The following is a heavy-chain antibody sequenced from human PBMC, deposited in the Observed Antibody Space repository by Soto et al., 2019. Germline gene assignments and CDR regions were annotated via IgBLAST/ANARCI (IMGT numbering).Heavy chain of an antibody. CDR2: IYYSGST. CDR1: GGSISSYY. CDR3: ARDSPGSSFFDY. Sequence: PSDTLSLTCTVSGGSISSYYWSWIRQPPGKGLEWIGYIYYSGSTNYNPSLKSRVTISVDTSKNQFSLKLSSVTAADTAVYYCARDSPGSSFFDYWGQGTLVTVSS. D-gene: IGHD6-19*01. V-gene: IGHV4-59*01. J-gene: IGHJ4*02.